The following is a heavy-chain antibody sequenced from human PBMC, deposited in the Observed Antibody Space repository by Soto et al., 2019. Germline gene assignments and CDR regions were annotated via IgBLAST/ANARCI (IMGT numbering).Heavy chain of an antibody. CDR3: ANNGGCCCYSVVCDFDI. D-gene: IGHD2-15*01. J-gene: IGHJ3*02. Sequence: GGSLRLSCAASGFTFSSYAMSWVRHASGKGLEWVSAISGSGGSTYYADSVKGRFTISRDNSKNTLYLQMNSLRAEDTAVYYCANNGGCCCYSVVCDFDICGQGTMVTVS. V-gene: IGHV3-23*01. CDR2: ISGSGGST. CDR1: GFTFSSYA.